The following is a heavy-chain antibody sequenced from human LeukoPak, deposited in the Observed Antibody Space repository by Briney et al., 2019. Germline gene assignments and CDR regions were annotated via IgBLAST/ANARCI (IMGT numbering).Heavy chain of an antibody. V-gene: IGHV3-21*04. CDR3: ARERWGVVVASTYYYFYIDV. D-gene: IGHD2-15*01. Sequence: PGGSLRLSCAASGFTFSSYSMNWVRQAPGKGLEWVSSISGSSSYIYYADSVKGRFTISRDNAKNSLYVQMNSLRAEDTAVYYCARERWGVVVASTYYYFYIDVWGKGTTVTVSS. J-gene: IGHJ6*03. CDR2: ISGSSSYI. CDR1: GFTFSSYS.